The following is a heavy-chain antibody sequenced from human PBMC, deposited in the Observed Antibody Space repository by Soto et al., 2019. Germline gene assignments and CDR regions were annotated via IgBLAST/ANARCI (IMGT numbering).Heavy chain of an antibody. CDR2: INPSGGST. D-gene: IGHD7-27*01. CDR1: GYTFTSYY. CDR3: ARRNLLTGNHSWFDP. V-gene: IGHV1-46*03. J-gene: IGHJ5*02. Sequence: ASVKVSCKASGYTFTSYYMHWVRQAPGQGLEWMGIINPSGGSTSYAQKFQGRVTMTRDTSTSTVYMELSSLRSEDTAVYYCARRNLLTGNHSWFDPWGQGTLVTVSS.